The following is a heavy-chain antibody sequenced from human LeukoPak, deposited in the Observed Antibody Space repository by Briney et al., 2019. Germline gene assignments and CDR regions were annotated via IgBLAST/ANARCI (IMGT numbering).Heavy chain of an antibody. Sequence: SETLFLTCTVSGGSVSSGSYYWSWIRQPPGKGLEWIGYIYYSGSTNYNPSLKSRVTISVDTSKNQFSLKLSSVTAADTAVYYCARGPLWFYFDYWGQGTLVTVSS. J-gene: IGHJ4*02. CDR1: GGSVSSGSYY. V-gene: IGHV4-61*01. CDR3: ARGPLWFYFDY. CDR2: IYYSGST. D-gene: IGHD3-10*01.